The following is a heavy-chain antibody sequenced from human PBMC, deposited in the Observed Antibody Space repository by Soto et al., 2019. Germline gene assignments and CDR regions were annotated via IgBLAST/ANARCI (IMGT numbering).Heavy chain of an antibody. D-gene: IGHD4-17*01. V-gene: IGHV1-8*01. Sequence: ASVKVSCKTSGYTFTDYDINWVRQAPGQGLEWMGWVSPDHGNAGYAQQFEGRVTMTSDTSISTVFLELTNLRSEDTAVYYCAVTTAYWGQGTKVTVSS. J-gene: IGHJ4*02. CDR3: AVTTAY. CDR1: GYTFTDYD. CDR2: VSPDHGNA.